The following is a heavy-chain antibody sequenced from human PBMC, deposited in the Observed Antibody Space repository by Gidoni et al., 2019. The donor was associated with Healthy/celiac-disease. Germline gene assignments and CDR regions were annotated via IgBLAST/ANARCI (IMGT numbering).Heavy chain of an antibody. CDR2: ISWNSGSI. V-gene: IGHV3-9*01. Sequence: EVQLVESGGGLVQPGRSLRLSCAASGFTFDDYAMQWVRQAPGKGLEWVSGISWNSGSIGYADSVKGRFTISRDNAKNSLYLQMNSLRAEDTALYYCAKDISGSSWFDAFDIWGQGTMVTVSS. D-gene: IGHD6-13*01. CDR3: AKDISGSSWFDAFDI. CDR1: GFTFDDYA. J-gene: IGHJ3*02.